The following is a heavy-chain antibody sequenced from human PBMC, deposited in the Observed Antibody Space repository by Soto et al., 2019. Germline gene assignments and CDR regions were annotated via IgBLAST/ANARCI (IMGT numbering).Heavy chain of an antibody. Sequence: PVGSLRLSGAASGFTFSSYAMHWVRQAPGKGLEWVAVISYDGSNKYYADSVKGRFTISRDNSKNTLYLQMNSLRAEDTAVYYCASPFLGYCSGGSCPDHYFDYWGQGTLVTVSS. CDR1: GFTFSSYA. J-gene: IGHJ4*02. CDR3: ASPFLGYCSGGSCPDHYFDY. CDR2: ISYDGSNK. V-gene: IGHV3-30-3*01. D-gene: IGHD2-15*01.